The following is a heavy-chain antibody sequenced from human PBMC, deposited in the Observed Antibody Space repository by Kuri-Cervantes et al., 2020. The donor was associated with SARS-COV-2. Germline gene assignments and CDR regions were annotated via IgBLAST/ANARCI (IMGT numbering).Heavy chain of an antibody. CDR1: GGSISSSRYH. J-gene: IGHJ4*02. D-gene: IGHD3-3*01. CDR3: ARQDYDFWTGDHDF. CDR2: IYYTGKT. V-gene: IGHV4-39*01. Sequence: SETLSLTCTASGGSISSSRYHWGWIRQPPGKRLEWIGSIYYTGKTFYSPPLKTRVTISVDPSKNQFSLKLTSVTAADTAVYYCARQDYDFWTGDHDFWGQGNLVTVSS.